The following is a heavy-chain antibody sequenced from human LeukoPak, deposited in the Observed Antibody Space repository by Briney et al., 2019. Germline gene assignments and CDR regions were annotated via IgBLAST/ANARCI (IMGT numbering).Heavy chain of an antibody. Sequence: SETLSLTCTVSGGSISSYYWSWIRQPPGKGLEWIGYIYYSGSTNYNPSLKSRVTISVDTSKNQFSLKLSSVTAADTAVYYCARHLEYSSSWYEDYYGMDVWGQGTTVTVSS. D-gene: IGHD6-13*01. CDR3: ARHLEYSSSWYEDYYGMDV. V-gene: IGHV4-59*08. CDR2: IYYSGST. CDR1: GGSISSYY. J-gene: IGHJ6*02.